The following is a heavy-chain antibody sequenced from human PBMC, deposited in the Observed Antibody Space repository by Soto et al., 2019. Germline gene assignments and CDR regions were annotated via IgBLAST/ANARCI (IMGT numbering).Heavy chain of an antibody. CDR2: IIPIFGTA. D-gene: IGHD3-22*01. V-gene: IGHV1-69*01. CDR1: GGTFSSYA. J-gene: IGHJ4*02. Sequence: QVQLVQSRAEVKKPGSSVKVSCKASGGTFSSYAISWVRQAPGQGLEWMGGIIPIFGTANYAQKFQGRVTITADESTSTAYMELSSLRSEDTAVYYCAKTGVSPYYYDSSGYYPGSYWGQGTLVTVSS. CDR3: AKTGVSPYYYDSSGYYPGSY.